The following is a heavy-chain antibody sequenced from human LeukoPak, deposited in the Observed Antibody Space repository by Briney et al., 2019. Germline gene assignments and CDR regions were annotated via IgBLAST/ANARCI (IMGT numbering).Heavy chain of an antibody. CDR1: GYTFTGYY. D-gene: IGHD3-3*01. V-gene: IGHV1-2*02. J-gene: IGHJ4*02. CDR3: ARYDFWSGYYPLDY. CDR2: INPNSGGT. Sequence: ASVKVSCKASGYTFTGYYMHWVRQAPGQGLEWMGWINPNSGGTNYAQKFQGRVTMTRDTSISTAYMELSRLRSDDTAVYYCARYDFWSGYYPLDYWGRGTLVTVSS.